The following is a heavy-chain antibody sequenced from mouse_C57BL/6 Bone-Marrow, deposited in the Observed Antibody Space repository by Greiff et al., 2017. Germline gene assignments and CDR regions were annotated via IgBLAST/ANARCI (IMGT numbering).Heavy chain of an antibody. CDR1: GYTFTDYN. J-gene: IGHJ4*01. D-gene: IGHD1-1*01. V-gene: IGHV1-18*01. CDR2: INPNNGGT. Sequence: VQLQQSGPELVKPGASVKIPCKASGYTFTDYNMDWVKQSHGKSLEWIGDINPNNGGTIYNQKFKGKGTLTVDKSSSTAYMELRSLTSEDTAVYYCARRRVVVLYAMDYWGQGTSVTVSS. CDR3: ARRRVVVLYAMDY.